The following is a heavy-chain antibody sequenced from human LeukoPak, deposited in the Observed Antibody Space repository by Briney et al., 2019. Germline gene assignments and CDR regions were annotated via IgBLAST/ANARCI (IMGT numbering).Heavy chain of an antibody. Sequence: PGGSLRLSCAASGFTFSSYAMSWVRQAPGKGLEWVSGISWNSGSIGYADSVKGRFTISRDNAKNSLYLQMNSLRAEDTALYYCAKETMVRGDPGWFDPWGQGTLVTVSS. CDR1: GFTFSSYA. J-gene: IGHJ5*02. CDR3: AKETMVRGDPGWFDP. CDR2: ISWNSGSI. D-gene: IGHD3-10*01. V-gene: IGHV3-9*01.